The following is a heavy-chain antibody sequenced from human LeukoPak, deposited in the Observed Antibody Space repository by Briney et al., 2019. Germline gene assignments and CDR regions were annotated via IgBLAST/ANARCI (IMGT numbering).Heavy chain of an antibody. J-gene: IGHJ4*02. CDR3: ARAANPGYSGYDCLDY. CDR2: ISSSSSYI. Sequence: GGSLRLSCAASGFTFSSYSMNWVRQAPGKGLEWVSSISSSSSYIYYADSVKGRFTISRDNAKNSPYLQMNSLRAEDTAVYYCARAANPGYSGYDCLDYWGQGTLVTVSS. D-gene: IGHD5-12*01. CDR1: GFTFSSYS. V-gene: IGHV3-21*01.